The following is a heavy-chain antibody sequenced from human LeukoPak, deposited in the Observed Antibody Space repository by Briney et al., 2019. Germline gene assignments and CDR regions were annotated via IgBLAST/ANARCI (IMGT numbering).Heavy chain of an antibody. V-gene: IGHV3-48*03. CDR3: ARDCSGGSCYGY. CDR1: GFTFSSYE. D-gene: IGHD2-15*01. Sequence: GGSLRLSCAASGFTFSSYEMNWVRQAPGKGLEWVSYISSSGSTIYYADSVKGRFTISRDNAKNSLYLQMNSLRAEDMAVYYCARDCSGGSCYGYWGQGTLVTVSS. J-gene: IGHJ4*02. CDR2: ISSSGSTI.